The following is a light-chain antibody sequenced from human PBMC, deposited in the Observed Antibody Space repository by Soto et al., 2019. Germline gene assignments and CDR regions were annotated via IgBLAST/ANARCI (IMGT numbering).Light chain of an antibody. V-gene: IGKV3-11*01. CDR2: GTS. CDR3: QQRSNWPPTT. J-gene: IGKJ5*01. CDR1: QTVTSSY. Sequence: EIVLTQSPGTLSLSPGERATVSCRGIQTVTSSYLAWYQQKPGQAPRLLIYGTSNRATGIPARFSGSGSGTDFTLTISSLEPEDFAVYYCQQRSNWPPTTFGQGTRLEIK.